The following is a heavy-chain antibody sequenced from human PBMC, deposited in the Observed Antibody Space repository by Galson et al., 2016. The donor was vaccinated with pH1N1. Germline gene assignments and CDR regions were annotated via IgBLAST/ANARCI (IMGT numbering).Heavy chain of an antibody. V-gene: IGHV5-51*01. J-gene: IGHJ4*02. CDR2: IYPEDSDS. D-gene: IGHD3-9*01. Sequence: QSGAEVKKPGESLKISCQGSRYSFRNSWIGWVRQMPGKGLEWVGIIYPEDSDSRYRPSFEGQVTLSVDRSINTAYLQWSSLKASDTAMYYCARHTRYDIFPHSFYIDSWGQGTLVTVSS. CDR3: ARHTRYDIFPHSFYIDS. CDR1: RYSFRNSW.